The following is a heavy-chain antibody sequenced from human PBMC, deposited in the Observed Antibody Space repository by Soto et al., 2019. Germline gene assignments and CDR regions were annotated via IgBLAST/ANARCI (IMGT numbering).Heavy chain of an antibody. CDR1: GGTFSSYA. D-gene: IGHD6-19*01. CDR3: ARGWGDTVAGTIWFDP. Sequence: SVKVSCKASGGTFSSYAISWVRQAPGQGLEWMGGIIPIFGTANYAQKFQGRVTITADESTSTAYMELSSLRSEDTAVYYCARGWGDTVAGTIWFDPWGQGTLVTVSS. V-gene: IGHV1-69*13. J-gene: IGHJ5*02. CDR2: IIPIFGTA.